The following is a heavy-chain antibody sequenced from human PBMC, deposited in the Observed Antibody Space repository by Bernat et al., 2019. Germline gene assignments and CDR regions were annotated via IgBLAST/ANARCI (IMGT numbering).Heavy chain of an antibody. J-gene: IGHJ6*02. D-gene: IGHD2-2*01. V-gene: IGHV4-39*01. CDR2: IYYSGST. Sequence: QLQLQESGPGLVKPSETLSLTCTVSGGSISSSSYYWGWIRQPPGKGLEWIGSIYYSGSTYYNPSLNSRVTISVDTSKNQFSLKLSSVTAADTAVYYCAYRVVPAAMNYYYYYGMDVWGQGTTVTVSS. CDR1: GGSISSSSYY. CDR3: AYRVVPAAMNYYYYYGMDV.